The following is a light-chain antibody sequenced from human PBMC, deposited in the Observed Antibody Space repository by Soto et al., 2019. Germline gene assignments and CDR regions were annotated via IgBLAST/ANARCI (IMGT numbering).Light chain of an antibody. CDR3: QSFDNSLSAHVV. J-gene: IGLJ2*01. CDR2: GNN. CDR1: SSNIGAGYD. V-gene: IGLV1-40*01. Sequence: QPVLTQPPSVSGAPGQRVTISCTGASSNIGAGYDVHWYQQLPGTAPKLLIYGNNNRPSGVPDRFSGSKSGTSASLVITGLQAEDEADYHCQSFDNSLSAHVVFGGGTKLTVL.